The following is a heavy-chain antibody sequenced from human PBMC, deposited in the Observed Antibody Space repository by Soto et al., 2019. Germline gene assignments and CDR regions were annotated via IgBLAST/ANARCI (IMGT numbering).Heavy chain of an antibody. D-gene: IGHD6-13*01. J-gene: IGHJ4*02. CDR1: CYTFTSYG. CDR3: ARDLGQQLFDY. CDR2: NSAYNGNT. Sequence: ASVKVSCKASCYTFTSYGISWVRQAPGQGLEWMGWNSAYNGNTNYAQKLQGRVTITTDTSTSTAYMELRSLRSDDTAVYYCARDLGQQLFDYWGQGTLVTVSS. V-gene: IGHV1-18*01.